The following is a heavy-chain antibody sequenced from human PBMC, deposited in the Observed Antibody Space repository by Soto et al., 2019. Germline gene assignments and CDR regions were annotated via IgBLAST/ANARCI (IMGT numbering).Heavy chain of an antibody. Sequence: QVQLVESGGGVVQPGRSLRLSCAAPGFTFSSYGMHWVRQAPGKGLEWVAVISYDGSNKYYADSVKGRFTISRDNSKNTLYLQMNSLRAEDTAVYYCAKEYGSSSLSPDFDYWGQGTLVTVSS. CDR1: GFTFSSYG. CDR2: ISYDGSNK. CDR3: AKEYGSSSLSPDFDY. J-gene: IGHJ4*02. V-gene: IGHV3-30*18. D-gene: IGHD6-13*01.